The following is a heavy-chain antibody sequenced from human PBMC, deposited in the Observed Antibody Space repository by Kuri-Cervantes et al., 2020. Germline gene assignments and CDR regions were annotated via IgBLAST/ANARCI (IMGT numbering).Heavy chain of an antibody. CDR3: ARAAYSGYDLGAGY. CDR2: ISYDGSNK. J-gene: IGHJ4*02. Sequence: GGSLRLSCAASGFTFSSYSMNWVRQAPGKGLEWVAVISYDGSNKYYADSVKGRFTISRDNSKNTLYLQMNSLRAEDTAVYYCARAAYSGYDLGAGYWGQGTLVTVSS. D-gene: IGHD5-12*01. CDR1: GFTFSSYS. V-gene: IGHV3-30*03.